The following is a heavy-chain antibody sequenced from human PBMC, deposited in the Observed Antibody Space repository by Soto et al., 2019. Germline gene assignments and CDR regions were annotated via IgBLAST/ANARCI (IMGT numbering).Heavy chain of an antibody. CDR3: ATSYIVGATDPYYYYGMDV. D-gene: IGHD1-26*01. J-gene: IGHJ6*02. CDR1: GFTFSSYG. V-gene: IGHV3-30*03. CDR2: ISYDGSNK. Sequence: GGSLRLSCAASGFTFSSYGMHWVRQAPGKGLEWVAVISYDGSNKYYADSVKGRFTISRDNSKNTLYLQMNSLRAEDTAVYYSATSYIVGATDPYYYYGMDVWGQGTTVTVSS.